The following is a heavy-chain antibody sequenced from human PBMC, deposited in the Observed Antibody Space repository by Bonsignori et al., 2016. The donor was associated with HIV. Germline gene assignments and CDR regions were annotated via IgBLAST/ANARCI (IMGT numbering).Heavy chain of an antibody. J-gene: IGHJ4*02. CDR2: INSDGSST. V-gene: IGHV3-74*01. CDR3: ARDRFSRIAVAGTTPFFDY. D-gene: IGHD6-19*01. Sequence: VRQAPGKGLVWVSRINSDGSSTSYADSVKGRFTISRDNAKNTLYLQMNSLRAEDTAVYYCARDRFSRIAVAGTTPFFDYWGQGTLVTVSS.